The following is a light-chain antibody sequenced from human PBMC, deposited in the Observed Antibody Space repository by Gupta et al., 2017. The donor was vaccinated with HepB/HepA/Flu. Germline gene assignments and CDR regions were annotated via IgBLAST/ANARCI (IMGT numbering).Light chain of an antibody. CDR2: ENH. CDR1: TSNIENNY. J-gene: IGLJ2*01. CDR3: GSWDTSLNSGV. Sequence: QSVLTQPPSVSAASGQQVAISCSGGTSNIENNYVSWYQQLPGTAPNLLIYENHNRPSGIPDRFSGSKSGASATLDISGLQPGDEALYYCGSWDTSLNSGVFGGGTKVTVL. V-gene: IGLV1-51*01.